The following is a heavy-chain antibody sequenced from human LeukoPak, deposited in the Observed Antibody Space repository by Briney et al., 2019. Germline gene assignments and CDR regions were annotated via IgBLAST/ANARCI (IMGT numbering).Heavy chain of an antibody. D-gene: IGHD2-2*01. Sequence: AGGSLRLSCAASGFTVSSNYMSWIRQAPGKGLEWVSYISSSSSYTNYADSVKGRFTISRDNAKNSLYLQMNSLRAEDTAVYYCARDQIAVYCSSTSCYRSYGMDVWGQGTTVTVSS. V-gene: IGHV3-11*06. CDR2: ISSSSSYT. CDR1: GFTVSSNY. CDR3: ARDQIAVYCSSTSCYRSYGMDV. J-gene: IGHJ6*02.